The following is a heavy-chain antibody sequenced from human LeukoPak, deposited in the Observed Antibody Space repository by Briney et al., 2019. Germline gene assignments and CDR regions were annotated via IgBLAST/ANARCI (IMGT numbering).Heavy chain of an antibody. CDR1: GGSIRSKNW. CDR3: ARDRYYYGSGSYYNSNFDY. V-gene: IGHV4-4*02. Sequence: SGTLSLTCAVSGGSIRSKNWWSWFRQSPGKGLEWIGSIYHSGSTYYNPSLKSRVTISVDTSKNQFSLKLSSVTAADTAVYYCARDRYYYGSGSYYNSNFDYWGQGTLVTVSS. D-gene: IGHD3-10*01. CDR2: IYHSGST. J-gene: IGHJ4*02.